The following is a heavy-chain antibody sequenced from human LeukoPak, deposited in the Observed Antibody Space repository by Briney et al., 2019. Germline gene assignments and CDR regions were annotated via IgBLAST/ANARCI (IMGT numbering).Heavy chain of an antibody. CDR2: IIPIFGTA. V-gene: IGHV1-69*01. CDR3: ARDYPYYDYVWGSGYYYYYYGMDV. D-gene: IGHD3-16*01. J-gene: IGHJ6*02. CDR1: GGTFSSYA. Sequence: SVKVSCKASGGTFSSYAISWVRQAPGQGLEWMGGIIPIFGTANYAQKFQGRVTITADESTSTAYMELSSLRSEDTAVYYCARDYPYYDYVWGSGYYYYYYGMDVWGRGTTVTVSS.